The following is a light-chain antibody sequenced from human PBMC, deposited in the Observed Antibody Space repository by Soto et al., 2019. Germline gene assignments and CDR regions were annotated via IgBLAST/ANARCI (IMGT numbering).Light chain of an antibody. CDR2: VNRDGTY. V-gene: IGLV4-69*02. CDR1: SGHSHYG. Sequence: QLVLTQSPSASASLGASVNVTCTLSSGHSHYGIAWYQQQAEQGPRHLMKVNRDGTYHKGDGVPDRFSRSSSGAERYPTISSLQSEEEADYYCQTWGSDIVVFGGGTKLTVL. CDR3: QTWGSDIVV. J-gene: IGLJ2*01.